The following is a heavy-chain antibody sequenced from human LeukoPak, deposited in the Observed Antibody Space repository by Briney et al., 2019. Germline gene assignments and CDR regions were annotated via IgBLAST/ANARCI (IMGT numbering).Heavy chain of an antibody. CDR2: INHSGST. J-gene: IGHJ4*02. D-gene: IGHD3-3*01. CDR1: GGSFSGYY. V-gene: IGHV4-34*01. CDR3: ARATETRNDFRSGYYIDY. Sequence: PSETLSLTCAVYGGSFSGYYWSWIRQARGKGLEWSGEINHSGSTNYNPSLKSRVTISVDTSKNQFSLKLSSVTAADTAVYYCARATETRNDFRSGYYIDYWGPGTLVTVSS.